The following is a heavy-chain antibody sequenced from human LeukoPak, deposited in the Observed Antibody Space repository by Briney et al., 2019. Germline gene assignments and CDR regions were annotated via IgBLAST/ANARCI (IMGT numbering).Heavy chain of an antibody. V-gene: IGHV4-59*01. Sequence: SETLYLTCTVSGGSISNCYWSWIRQPPGKVLEWIGYIYYSGTTNYNPSLKSRVTISVDTSKNQFSLKLNSVTAADTAVYYCARGVYIAAAQYGYWGQGTLVTVSS. D-gene: IGHD6-13*01. CDR2: IYYSGTT. CDR3: ARGVYIAAAQYGY. CDR1: GGSISNCY. J-gene: IGHJ4*02.